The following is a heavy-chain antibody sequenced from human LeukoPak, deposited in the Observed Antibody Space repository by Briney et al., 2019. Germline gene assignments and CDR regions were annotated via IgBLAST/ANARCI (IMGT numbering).Heavy chain of an antibody. V-gene: IGHV3-74*01. CDR2: INSDGTTT. Sequence: GGSLRLSCAASGFTFSGFWMYWVRQPPGKGLVWVSRINSDGTTTTYADSVKGRFTISRDNAKNTLYLQMNSLRAEDTAVYYCARDGNYDSGGYMEYYFDYWGQGTLVTVSS. CDR1: GFTFSGFW. CDR3: ARDGNYDSGGYMEYYFDY. D-gene: IGHD3-10*01. J-gene: IGHJ4*02.